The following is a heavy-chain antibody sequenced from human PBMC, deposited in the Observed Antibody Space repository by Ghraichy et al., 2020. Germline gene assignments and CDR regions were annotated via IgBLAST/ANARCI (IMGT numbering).Heavy chain of an antibody. D-gene: IGHD3-10*01. J-gene: IGHJ6*02. CDR2: ISRSGSST. CDR3: AKARLWFGELYPLYSGMDV. Sequence: GGSLRLSCAASGFSFSTYAMSWVRQAPGKGLEWVSGISRSGSSTYYADSVKGRLTISRDNSKNTVYLQMNGLRADDTAVYYCAKARLWFGELYPLYSGMDVWGQGTTVTLSS. V-gene: IGHV3-23*01. CDR1: GFSFSTYA.